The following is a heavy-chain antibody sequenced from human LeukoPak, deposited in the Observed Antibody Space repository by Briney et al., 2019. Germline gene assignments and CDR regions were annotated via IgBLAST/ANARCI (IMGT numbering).Heavy chain of an antibody. CDR1: GVSINTCCYY. D-gene: IGHD5-18*01. CDR2: KYYSGST. J-gene: IGHJ4*02. V-gene: IGHV4-61*01. CDR3: ARGRSYGFDFDS. Sequence: SETLSLTCDVSGVSINTCCYYWTWLRQPPGKGLEWIGYKYYSGSTRYNSSLRSRLTISLDSSKNQFSLRLTSVTAADTAVYYCARGRSYGFDFDSWGPGTLVIVSS.